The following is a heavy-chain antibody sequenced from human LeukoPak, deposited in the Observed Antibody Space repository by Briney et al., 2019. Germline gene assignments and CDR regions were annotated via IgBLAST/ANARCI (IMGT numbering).Heavy chain of an antibody. CDR1: GFTFSSYA. V-gene: IGHV3-30*04. J-gene: IGHJ4*02. CDR3: ARDQGDGTRGFDY. Sequence: PGGSLRLSCAASGFTFSSYAMHWVRQAPGKGLEWVAVISYDGSNKYYADSVKGRFTISRDNSKNTLYLQMNSLRAEDTAVYYCARDQGDGTRGFDYWGQGTLVTVSS. D-gene: IGHD1-1*01. CDR2: ISYDGSNK.